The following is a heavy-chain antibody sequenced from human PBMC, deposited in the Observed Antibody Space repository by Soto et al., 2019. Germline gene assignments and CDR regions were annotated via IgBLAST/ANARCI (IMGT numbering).Heavy chain of an antibody. CDR3: ARAATYGSGSYVSDYINY. CDR2: IKWDASEK. D-gene: IGHD3-10*01. V-gene: IGHV3-7*01. J-gene: IGHJ4*01. CDR1: GFTFGSYW. Sequence: EVQLEESGGGLVQPGVSLRLSCAASGFTFGSYWMNWVRQAPGKGLEWLATIKWDASEKEYVDSVKGRFTMSRDNSKNSLYLQMESLRDEDTAVYDCARAATYGSGSYVSDYINYGGHESLVPSSS.